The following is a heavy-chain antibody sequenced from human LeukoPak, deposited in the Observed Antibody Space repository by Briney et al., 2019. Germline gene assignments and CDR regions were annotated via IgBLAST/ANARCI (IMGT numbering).Heavy chain of an antibody. D-gene: IGHD2-15*01. CDR3: ARVAKCSGGSCYSNHDAFDI. CDR2: VYRNGTT. CDR1: GESIRSNNW. V-gene: IGHV4-4*02. J-gene: IGHJ3*02. Sequence: SGTLSLTCAVSGESIRSNNWWSWVRQPPGKGLEWIGEVYRNGTTKFNPSLNGRVTISLDTSKNQFSLKVNFVAAADTAVYYCARVAKCSGGSCYSNHDAFDIWGQGTMVTVSS.